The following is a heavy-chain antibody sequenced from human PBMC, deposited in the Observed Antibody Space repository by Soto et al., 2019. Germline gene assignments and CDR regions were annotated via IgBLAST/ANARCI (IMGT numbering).Heavy chain of an antibody. Sequence: PSETLSLTCTVSGGSISSYYWSWIRQPPGKGLEWIGYIYYSGSTNYNPSLKSRVTISVDTSKNQFSLKLSSVTAADTAVYYCAVVAATGYIDYWGQGTLVTVSS. D-gene: IGHD2-15*01. CDR2: IYYSGST. CDR3: AVVAATGYIDY. V-gene: IGHV4-59*01. CDR1: GGSISSYY. J-gene: IGHJ4*02.